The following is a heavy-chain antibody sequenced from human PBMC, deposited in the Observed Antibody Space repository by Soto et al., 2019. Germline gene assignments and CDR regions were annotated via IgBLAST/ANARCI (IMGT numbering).Heavy chain of an antibody. CDR2: ISYDGTYN. CDR3: ASLGGSMWVWYFDY. D-gene: IGHD2-15*01. V-gene: IGHV3-30*03. J-gene: IGHJ4*02. CDR1: GFTFSSYA. Sequence: QVQLVESGGGVVQPGESLRLSCAASGFTFSSYAMHWVRQTPGKGLEWVAAISYDGTYNSHVDSVKGRLAISRDNSKNSLYLQMISLRPEDTAVYYCASLGGSMWVWYFDYWGQGSLVTVSS.